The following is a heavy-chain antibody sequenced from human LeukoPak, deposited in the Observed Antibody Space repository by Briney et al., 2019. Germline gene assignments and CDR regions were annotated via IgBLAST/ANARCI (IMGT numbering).Heavy chain of an antibody. CDR3: ARVYYDILTGYYGGAFDI. CDR1: GYTFTSYG. CDR2: ISAYNGNT. D-gene: IGHD3-9*01. V-gene: IGHV1-18*01. Sequence: ASVKVSCKASGYTFTSYGISWVRRAPGQGLEWMGWISAYNGNTNYAQKLQGRVTMTTDTSTSTAYMELRSLRSDDTAVYYCARVYYDILTGYYGGAFDIWGQGTMVTVSS. J-gene: IGHJ3*02.